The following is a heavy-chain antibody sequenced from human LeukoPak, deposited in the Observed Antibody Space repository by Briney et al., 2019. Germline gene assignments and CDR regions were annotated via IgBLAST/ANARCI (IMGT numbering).Heavy chain of an antibody. D-gene: IGHD3-22*01. CDR1: GYTFTGYY. J-gene: IGHJ4*02. Sequence: GASLKVSCKASGYTFTGYYMHWERQAPGQGLEWMGWIIPNSCGTNYAQKFQGRVTLTRDTSISTAYSERSRLRSDDTALYYCARVRGHISGYCLLGYCGQGTLVTVSS. CDR2: IIPNSCGT. CDR3: ARVRGHISGYCLLGY. V-gene: IGHV1-2*02.